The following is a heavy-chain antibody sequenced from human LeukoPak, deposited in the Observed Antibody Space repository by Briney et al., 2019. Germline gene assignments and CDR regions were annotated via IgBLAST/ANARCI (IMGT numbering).Heavy chain of an antibody. J-gene: IGHJ4*02. CDR3: ARGTMFPYYFDY. CDR2: INWNGGST. D-gene: IGHD3-10*02. V-gene: IGHV3-20*04. CDR1: GFTFDDYG. Sequence: GSLRLSCAASGFTFDDYGMSWVRQAPGKGLEWVAGINWNGGSTGYADSVKGRFTISRDNAKNSLYLQMNSLRAEDTAVYYCARGTMFPYYFDYWGQGTLVTVSS.